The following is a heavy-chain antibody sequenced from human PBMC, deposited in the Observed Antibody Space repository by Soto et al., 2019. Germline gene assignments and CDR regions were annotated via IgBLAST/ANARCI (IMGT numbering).Heavy chain of an antibody. D-gene: IGHD1-26*01. Sequence: EVQLVESGGGLVQPGESLRLSCVASGFTFSYYWMHWVRQGPGKGLVWVSRIHSDGSSTTYADSVKGRFTISRDNAKNTLYLQMNSLRAEDTAVYYCARGDRGAFDIWGQGTVVTFSS. J-gene: IGHJ3*02. CDR3: ARGDRGAFDI. V-gene: IGHV3-74*01. CDR2: IHSDGSST. CDR1: GFTFSYYW.